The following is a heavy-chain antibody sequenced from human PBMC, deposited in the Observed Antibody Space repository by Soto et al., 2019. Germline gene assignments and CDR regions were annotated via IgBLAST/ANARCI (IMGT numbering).Heavy chain of an antibody. CDR3: AKDGRTNFDD. CDR2: ISGDSGGT. CDR1: GFTFSSYA. J-gene: IGHJ4*02. Sequence: GGSLRLSCAVSGFTFSSYAMTWVRQAPGKGLEWVSAISGDSGGTYYADSVKGRFTISRDNSKNTLYLQMNSLRAEDTAVYYCAKDGRTNFDDWGQGTLVTVSS. D-gene: IGHD1-26*01. V-gene: IGHV3-23*01.